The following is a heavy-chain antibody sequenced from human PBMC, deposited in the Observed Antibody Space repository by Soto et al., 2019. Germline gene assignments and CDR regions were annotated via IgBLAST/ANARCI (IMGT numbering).Heavy chain of an antibody. Sequence: QVQLQESGPGLVKPSETLSLTCTVSGGSISSYYWSWIRQPPGKGLEWIGYIYYSGSTNYNPSLKSRVTISVDTSKNQFSLKLSSVTAADTAVYYCARDFHRAASSGWNYYYYYGMDVWGQGTTVTVSS. CDR2: IYYSGST. CDR3: ARDFHRAASSGWNYYYYYGMDV. J-gene: IGHJ6*02. V-gene: IGHV4-59*01. CDR1: GGSISSYY. D-gene: IGHD6-19*01.